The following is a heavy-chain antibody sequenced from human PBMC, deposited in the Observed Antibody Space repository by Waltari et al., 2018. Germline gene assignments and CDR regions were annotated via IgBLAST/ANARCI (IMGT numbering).Heavy chain of an antibody. J-gene: IGHJ4*02. V-gene: IGHV1-69*09. Sequence: QVQLVQSGAEVKKPGSSVKVSCKASGGTFSSYAISWVRQAPGQGLEWMGRFIPILGIANYAPKCQGRVTITADKSTSTAYMELSSLRSEDTAVYYCARGDIVATREGDWGQGTLVTVSS. CDR2: FIPILGIA. CDR3: ARGDIVATREGD. CDR1: GGTFSSYA. D-gene: IGHD5-12*01.